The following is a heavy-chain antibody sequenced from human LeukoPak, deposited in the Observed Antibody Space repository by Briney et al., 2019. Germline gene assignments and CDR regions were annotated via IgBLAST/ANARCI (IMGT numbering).Heavy chain of an antibody. J-gene: IGHJ3*02. Sequence: PGGSLRLSCAASGFTVSDNYMSWVRQAPEKGLEWASVIYSGGSTYYADSVKGRFTISRDNSKNTLYLQMNSLRAEDTAVYYCARALTYDSIPCAFDIWGQGTMVTVSS. CDR1: GFTVSDNY. V-gene: IGHV3-66*01. D-gene: IGHD3-22*01. CDR3: ARALTYDSIPCAFDI. CDR2: IYSGGST.